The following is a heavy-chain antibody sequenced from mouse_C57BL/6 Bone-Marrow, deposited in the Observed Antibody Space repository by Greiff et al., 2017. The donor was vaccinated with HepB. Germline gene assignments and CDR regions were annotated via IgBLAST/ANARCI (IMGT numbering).Heavy chain of an antibody. D-gene: IGHD2-1*01. J-gene: IGHJ4*01. V-gene: IGHV5-9-1*02. CDR3: TRVTSLYHYYAMDY. CDR2: ISSGGDYI. Sequence: EVKLVESGDGLVKPGGSLKLSCAASGFTFSSYAMSWVRQTPEKRLEWVAYISSGGDYIYYADTVKGRFTISRDNSRNTLYLQMSSLKSEDTAMYYCTRVTSLYHYYAMDYWGQGTSVTVSS. CDR1: GFTFSSYA.